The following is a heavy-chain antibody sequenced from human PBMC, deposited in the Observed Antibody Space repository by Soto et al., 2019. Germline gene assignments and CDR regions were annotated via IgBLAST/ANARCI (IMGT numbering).Heavy chain of an antibody. J-gene: IGHJ4*02. CDR1: GFTFSSYS. V-gene: IGHV3-21*01. CDR3: ARGPPSTDPPDY. Sequence: PGGSLRLSCAASGFTFSSYSMNWVRQAPGKGLEWVSSISSSSSYIYYADSVKGRFTISRDNAKNSLYLQMNSLRAEDTAVYYCARGPPSTDPPDYWGQGTLVTVSS. CDR2: ISSSSSYI.